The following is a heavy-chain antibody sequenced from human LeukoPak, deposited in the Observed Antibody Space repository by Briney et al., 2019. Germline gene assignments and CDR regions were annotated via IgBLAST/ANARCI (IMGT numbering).Heavy chain of an antibody. CDR1: GGSISSSSYY. V-gene: IGHV4-39*07. Sequence: SETLSLTCTVSGGSISSSSYYWGWIRQPPGKGLEWIGEINHSGSTNYNPSLKSRVTISVDTSKNQFSLKLSSVTAADTAVYYCASLYSSSWFGRRYFDYWGQGTLVTVSS. CDR3: ASLYSSSWFGRRYFDY. CDR2: INHSGST. D-gene: IGHD6-13*01. J-gene: IGHJ4*02.